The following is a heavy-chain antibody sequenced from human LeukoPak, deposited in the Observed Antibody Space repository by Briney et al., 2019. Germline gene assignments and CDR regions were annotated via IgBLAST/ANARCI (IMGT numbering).Heavy chain of an antibody. Sequence: SETLSLTCTVSGGSMRGYYWSWIRQPPGKGLEWIGYVFYSGSTNYNPSLKSRVTISVDTSKNQFSLKLTSATAADTAVYYCARQRTAADYYYYYYMDVWGKGTTVTVSS. J-gene: IGHJ6*03. D-gene: IGHD6-13*01. V-gene: IGHV4-59*08. CDR1: GGSMRGYY. CDR3: ARQRTAADYYYYYYMDV. CDR2: VFYSGST.